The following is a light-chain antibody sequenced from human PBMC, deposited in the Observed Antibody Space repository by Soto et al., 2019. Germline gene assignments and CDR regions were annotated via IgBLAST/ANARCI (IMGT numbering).Light chain of an antibody. J-gene: IGLJ1*01. CDR1: SSDVGSYDL. CDR3: CSYAGSYV. Sequence: QSALTQPASVSGSPGQSITISCTGTSSDVGSYDLVSWYQQHPGKAPKLIIYEDNKRPSGVPDRFSGSKSGNTASLTISGLQAEDEADYYCCSYAGSYVFGTGTKLTVL. V-gene: IGLV2-23*01. CDR2: EDN.